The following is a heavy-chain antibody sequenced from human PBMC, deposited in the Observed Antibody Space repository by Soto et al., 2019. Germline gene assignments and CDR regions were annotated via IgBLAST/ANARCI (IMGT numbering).Heavy chain of an antibody. CDR3: ARDGRKELGVDGLTAMEV. Sequence: QVQLVQSGPEVKKPGASVKVSCKASAYTFTSYGVSWVRLAPGQGLEWMGWISGYNGQTTYAQKFRGGFTFTTDTPKKTAYWDLWGRASDATARYYWARDGRKELGVDGLTAMEVWGQGTTVTVSS. CDR2: ISGYNGQT. V-gene: IGHV1-18*01. CDR1: AYTFTSYG. J-gene: IGHJ6*01. D-gene: IGHD1-26*01.